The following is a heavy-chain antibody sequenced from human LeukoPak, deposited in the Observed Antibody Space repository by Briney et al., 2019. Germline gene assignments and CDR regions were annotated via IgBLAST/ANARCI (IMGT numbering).Heavy chain of an antibody. Sequence: GGSLRLSCLTSGFTLSTNAMSWVRQAPGKGLEWISGISGSGASTYYADSVKGRFTISRDDSRNTLYLQMNSLRGDDTAVYYCARDSRYYYDSSGYYYVTETFDYWGQGTLVTVSS. V-gene: IGHV3-23*01. CDR1: GFTLSTNA. CDR3: ARDSRYYYDSSGYYYVTETFDY. J-gene: IGHJ4*02. D-gene: IGHD3-22*01. CDR2: ISGSGAST.